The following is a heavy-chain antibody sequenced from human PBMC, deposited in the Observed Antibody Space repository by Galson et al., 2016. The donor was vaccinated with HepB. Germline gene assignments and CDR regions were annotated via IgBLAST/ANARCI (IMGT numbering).Heavy chain of an antibody. Sequence: SLRLSCAASGFTFSTSGMHWVRQAPGKGLEWVTTISFDGTDEYYADSVKGRFTISRDNSKNTLFLQMNSLRAEDTAVYYCASAGALRYFDWSHYYGMDVWGQGTKVTVSS. V-gene: IGHV3-30*03. J-gene: IGHJ6*02. D-gene: IGHD3-9*01. CDR3: ASAGALRYFDWSHYYGMDV. CDR1: GFTFSTSG. CDR2: ISFDGTDE.